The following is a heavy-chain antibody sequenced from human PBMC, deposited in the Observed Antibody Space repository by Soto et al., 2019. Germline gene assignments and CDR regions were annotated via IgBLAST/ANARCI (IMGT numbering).Heavy chain of an antibody. D-gene: IGHD2-2*01. CDR2: INPNSGGT. CDR3: ARDRGCSSTSCRYNWFDP. CDR1: GYTFTGYY. V-gene: IGHV1-2*02. Sequence: QVQLVQSGAEVKKPGASVKVSCKASGYTFTGYYMHWVRQAPGQGLEWMGWINPNSGGTNYAQKFQGRVTMTRDTPISTAYMELSRLRSDDTAVYYCARDRGCSSTSCRYNWFDPWGQGTLVTVSS. J-gene: IGHJ5*02.